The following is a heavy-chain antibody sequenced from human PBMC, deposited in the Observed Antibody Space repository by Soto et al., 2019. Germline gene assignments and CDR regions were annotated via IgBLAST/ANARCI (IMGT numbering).Heavy chain of an antibody. J-gene: IGHJ4*02. CDR2: MNPNSGNT. Sequence: ASVKVSCKASGYTFTSYDINWVRQATGQGLEWMGWMNPNSGNTGYAQKFQGRVTMTRNTSISTAYMELSSLRSEDTAVYYCARGSVSYYDCWSGLEGVDYWGQGTLVTVSS. CDR3: ARGSVSYYDCWSGLEGVDY. CDR1: GYTFTSYD. V-gene: IGHV1-8*01. D-gene: IGHD3-3*01.